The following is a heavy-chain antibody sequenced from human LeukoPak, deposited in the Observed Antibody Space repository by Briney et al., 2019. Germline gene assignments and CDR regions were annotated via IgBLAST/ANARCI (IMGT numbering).Heavy chain of an antibody. CDR2: IYTSGST. CDR3: ARQREGGSSFYFDY. J-gene: IGHJ4*02. V-gene: IGHV4-61*02. CDR1: GGSISSGSYY. Sequence: SETLSLTCTVSGGSISSGSYYWSWIRQPAGKGLEWIGRIYTSGSTNYNPSLKSRVTISIDTSKNQFSLKLSSVTAADTAVYYCARQREGGSSFYFDYWGLGTLVTVSS. D-gene: IGHD1-26*01.